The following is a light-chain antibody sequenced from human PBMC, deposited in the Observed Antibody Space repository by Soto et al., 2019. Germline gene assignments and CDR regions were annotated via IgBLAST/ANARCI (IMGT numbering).Light chain of an antibody. CDR2: EVN. V-gene: IGLV2-8*01. J-gene: IGLJ1*01. CDR1: STDVGGYNY. CDR3: SSYLNYNSEV. Sequence: QSALTQPPSVSGSPGEAVTISCTGTSTDVGGYNYVSWYQRHPGKAPKLIIYEVNKRPSGVPDRFSGSKSGNTASLTVSGLQAEDEADYYCSSYLNYNSEVFGTGTKVTVL.